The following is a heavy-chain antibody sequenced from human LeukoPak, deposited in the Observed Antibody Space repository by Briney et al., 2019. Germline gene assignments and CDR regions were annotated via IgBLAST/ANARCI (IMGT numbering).Heavy chain of an antibody. V-gene: IGHV3-23*01. J-gene: IGHJ4*02. Sequence: GGSLRLSCTASGFTFSSYAMSWVRQAPGKGLEWVSAISGSGGSTYYADSVKGRFTISRDNSKNTLYLQMNSLRAEDTAVYYCARRSDDYDSSAYYHWGQGTLVTVSS. D-gene: IGHD3-22*01. CDR3: ARRSDDYDSSAYYH. CDR1: GFTFSSYA. CDR2: ISGSGGST.